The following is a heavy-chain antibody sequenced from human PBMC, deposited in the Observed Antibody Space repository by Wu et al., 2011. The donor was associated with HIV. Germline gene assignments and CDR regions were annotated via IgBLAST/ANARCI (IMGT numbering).Heavy chain of an antibody. CDR3: AREAPLYCSSTSCYKALDEYFQH. CDR2: IIPMFGTP. CDR1: GGTFSSHA. D-gene: IGHD2-2*02. V-gene: IGHV1-69*15. J-gene: IGHJ1*01. Sequence: QVQLVQSGAEVKKPGSSAKVSCKASGGTFSSHAINWVRQAPGQGLEWMGRIIPMFGTPNYARKFQGRVTITADESTSTAYMELSSLRSEDTAVYYCAREAPLYCSSTSCYKALDEYFQHWGQGTLVTVSS.